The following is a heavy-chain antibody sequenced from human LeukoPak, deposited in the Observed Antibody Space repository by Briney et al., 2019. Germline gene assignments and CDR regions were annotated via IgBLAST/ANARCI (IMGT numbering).Heavy chain of an antibody. V-gene: IGHV4-59*08. CDR2: IYHSGNT. D-gene: IGHD1-26*01. CDR1: GGSISSYY. Sequence: PSETLSLTCTVSGGSISSYYWSWIRQPPGKGLEWIGTIYHSGNTDYNPSLKTRVTISVDTFKDHVSLKLSSVTAADTAIYYCARGRGIIAGATFFDYWGQGTLVTVSS. J-gene: IGHJ4*02. CDR3: ARGRGIIAGATFFDY.